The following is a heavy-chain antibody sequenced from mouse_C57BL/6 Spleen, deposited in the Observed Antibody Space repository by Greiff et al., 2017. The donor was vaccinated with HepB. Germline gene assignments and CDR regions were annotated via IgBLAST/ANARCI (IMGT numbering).Heavy chain of an antibody. J-gene: IGHJ2*01. Sequence: QVQLKQPGAELVKPGASVKLSCKASGYTFTSYWMQWVKQRPGQGLEWIGEIDPSDSYTNYNQKFKGKATLTVDTSSSTAYMQLSSLTSEDSAVYYCARTAITTVSFDYWGQGTTLTVSS. CDR1: GYTFTSYW. V-gene: IGHV1-50*01. CDR2: IDPSDSYT. D-gene: IGHD1-1*01. CDR3: ARTAITTVSFDY.